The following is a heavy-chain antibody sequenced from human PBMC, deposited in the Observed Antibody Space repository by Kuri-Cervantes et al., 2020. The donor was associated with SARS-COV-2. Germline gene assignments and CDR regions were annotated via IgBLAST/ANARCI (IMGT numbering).Heavy chain of an antibody. V-gene: IGHV3-53*05. D-gene: IGHD2-2*01. CDR1: GFTVSSNY. Sequence: GESLKISCAASGFTVSSNYMSWVRQAPGKGLEWVSVIYSGGSTYYADSVKGRFTISRDNSKNTLYLQMDSPRAEDTAVYYCASQLLEEFDPWGQGTLVTVSS. J-gene: IGHJ5*02. CDR3: ASQLLEEFDP. CDR2: IYSGGST.